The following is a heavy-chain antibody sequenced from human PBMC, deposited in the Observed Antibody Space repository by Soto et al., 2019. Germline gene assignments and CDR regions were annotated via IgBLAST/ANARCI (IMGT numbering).Heavy chain of an antibody. CDR2: IIAYNGNT. J-gene: IGHJ6*02. Sequence: ASVKVSCKASGYTFTSYGISWVRQSPVQGLEWMGWIIAYNGNTNYAQKLQGRVTMTTDTSTSTAYMELRSLKSDDTAVYYCATNYEYDYYYRMDVWGQGTTVPVSS. CDR1: GYTFTSYG. CDR3: ATNYEYDYYYRMDV. D-gene: IGHD1-7*01. V-gene: IGHV1-18*04.